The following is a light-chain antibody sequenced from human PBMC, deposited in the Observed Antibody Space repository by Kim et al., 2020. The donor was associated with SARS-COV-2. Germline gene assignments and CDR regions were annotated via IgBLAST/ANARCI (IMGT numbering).Light chain of an antibody. CDR1: QSIIDVY. CDR2: GTT. V-gene: IGKV3-20*01. Sequence: SWSPGERATLSCRASQSIIDVYLAWYQQKPGQAPRLLIYGTTSRATGIPDRFSGSGSGTDFTLTISRLEPEDFAVYFCHQYGTSPTFGQGTKLEI. CDR3: HQYGTSPT. J-gene: IGKJ2*01.